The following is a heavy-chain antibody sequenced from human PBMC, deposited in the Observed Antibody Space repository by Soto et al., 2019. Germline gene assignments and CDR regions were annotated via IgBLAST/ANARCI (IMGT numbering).Heavy chain of an antibody. CDR2: IYYSGST. Sequence: SETLSLTCSVSGGSINSSSYFWGWVRQPPGKGLEWIGSIYYSGSTYYNPSLRSRVTISVDTSKNQFSLKLSSVTAADTAVFYCARHYSSGSRNWFDPWGQGTMVTVYS. J-gene: IGHJ5*02. CDR1: GGSINSSSYF. D-gene: IGHD6-19*01. V-gene: IGHV4-39*01. CDR3: ARHYSSGSRNWFDP.